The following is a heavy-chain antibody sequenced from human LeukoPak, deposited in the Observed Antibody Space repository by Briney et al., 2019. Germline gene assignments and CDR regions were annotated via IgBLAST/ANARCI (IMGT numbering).Heavy chain of an antibody. CDR1: GITFSSYA. Sequence: GGSLRLSCAASGITFSSYAMHWVRQAPGKGLEYVSAISSNGGSTYYANSVKGRFTISRDNSKNTLYLQMGSLRAEDMAVYYCARGGLGTPHYMDVWGKGTTVTVSS. CDR2: ISSNGGST. D-gene: IGHD1-1*01. V-gene: IGHV3-64*01. J-gene: IGHJ6*03. CDR3: ARGGLGTPHYMDV.